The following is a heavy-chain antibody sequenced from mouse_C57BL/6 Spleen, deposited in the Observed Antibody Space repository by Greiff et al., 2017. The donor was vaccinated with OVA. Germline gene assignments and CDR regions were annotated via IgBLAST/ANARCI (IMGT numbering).Heavy chain of an antibody. Sequence: QVQLQQSGPELVKPGASVKISCKASGYAFSSSWMNWVKQRPGKGLEWIGRIYPGDGDTNYNGKFKGKATLTADKSSSTAYMQLSSLTSEDSAVYFCARSETGPYYFDYWGQGTTLTVSS. CDR1: GYAFSSSW. J-gene: IGHJ2*01. CDR2: IYPGDGDT. D-gene: IGHD4-1*01. CDR3: ARSETGPYYFDY. V-gene: IGHV1-82*01.